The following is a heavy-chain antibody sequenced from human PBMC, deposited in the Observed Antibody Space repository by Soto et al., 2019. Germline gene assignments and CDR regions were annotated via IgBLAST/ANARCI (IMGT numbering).Heavy chain of an antibody. V-gene: IGHV3-21*01. CDR1: GFTFTSYN. D-gene: IGHD5-18*01. J-gene: IGHJ4*02. CDR2: IGVSGSYI. CDR3: ATLGGYTFGTAGFDY. Sequence: EVQLVESGGGLVKPGGSLRLSCAASGFTFTSYNMNWVRQAPGKGLEWVSSIGVSGSYIYYADSMMGRFTISRDNAKNSLYLQLSSLRAEDTAVYYCATLGGYTFGTAGFDYWGQGTLVTVSS.